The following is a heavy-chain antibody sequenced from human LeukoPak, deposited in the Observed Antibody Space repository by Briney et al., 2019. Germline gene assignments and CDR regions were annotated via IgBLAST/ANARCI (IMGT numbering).Heavy chain of an antibody. D-gene: IGHD3-16*01. J-gene: IGHJ4*02. CDR1: GYTFTAYA. CDR3: ARVSRLGEFSDY. CDR2: INTNTGNP. V-gene: IGHV7-4-1*02. Sequence: ASVKVSCKASGYTFTAYAMSWVRQAPGQGLEWMGWINTNTGNPTYAQGFTGRFVFSLDTSVNRTYLQISSLEGEDTAVYYCARVSRLGEFSDYWGQGTLVTTSS.